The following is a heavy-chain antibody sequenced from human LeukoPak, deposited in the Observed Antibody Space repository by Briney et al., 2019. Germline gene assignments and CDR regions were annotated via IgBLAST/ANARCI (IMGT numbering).Heavy chain of an antibody. Sequence: ASVKVSCKASGYTFTGYYMHWVRQAPGQGLEWMGWINPNSGGTNYAQKFQGWVTMTRDTSISTAYMELSRLRSDDTAVYYCARETGEPPRYFGYWGQGTLVTVSS. CDR3: ARETGEPPRYFGY. CDR2: INPNSGGT. J-gene: IGHJ4*02. CDR1: GYTFTGYY. D-gene: IGHD7-27*01. V-gene: IGHV1-2*04.